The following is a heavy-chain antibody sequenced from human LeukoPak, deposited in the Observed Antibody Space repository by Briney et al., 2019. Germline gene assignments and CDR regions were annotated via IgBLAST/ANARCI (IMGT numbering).Heavy chain of an antibody. CDR2: ISRTSSNI. J-gene: IGHJ4*02. D-gene: IGHD6-13*01. Sequence: GGSLRLSCAASGFTFSSYSMNWVRQAPGKGLEWVSYISRTSSNIYYADSVKGRFTISRDSAKNSMYLQMNSLKAEDTAVYYCATDSSSLYEVEYWGRGTLVTVSS. V-gene: IGHV3-48*01. CDR3: ATDSSSLYEVEY. CDR1: GFTFSSYS.